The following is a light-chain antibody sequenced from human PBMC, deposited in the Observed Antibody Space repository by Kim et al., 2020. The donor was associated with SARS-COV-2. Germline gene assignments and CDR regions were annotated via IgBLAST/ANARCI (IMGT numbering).Light chain of an antibody. CDR2: EDN. Sequence: NFMLTQPHSVSESPGKTVTISCTRSSGRIASNYVQWYQQRPGSAPTPVIYEDNQRPSGVPDLFSGSIDSSSNSASLTISGLKTEDEADYYCQSYESNFWVFGGGTQLTVL. CDR3: QSYESNFWV. J-gene: IGLJ3*02. CDR1: SGRIASNY. V-gene: IGLV6-57*03.